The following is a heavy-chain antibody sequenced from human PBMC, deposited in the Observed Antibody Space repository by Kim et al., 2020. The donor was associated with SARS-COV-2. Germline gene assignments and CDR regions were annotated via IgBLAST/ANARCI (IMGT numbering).Heavy chain of an antibody. J-gene: IGHJ3*02. CDR3: AIHSGYDKNAFDI. D-gene: IGHD5-12*01. V-gene: IGHV4-31*02. Sequence: YTPSLKSRVTISVDTSKNQFSLKLSSVTAADTAVYYCAIHSGYDKNAFDIWGQGTMVTVSS.